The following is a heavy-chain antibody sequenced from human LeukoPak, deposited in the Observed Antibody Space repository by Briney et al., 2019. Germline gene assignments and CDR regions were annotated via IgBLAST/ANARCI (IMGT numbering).Heavy chain of an antibody. J-gene: IGHJ4*02. CDR3: AKGGVVPAASRSHFDY. CDR2: IKQDGSEK. Sequence: GGSLRLSCAASGFTFSSYWMSWVRQAPGKGLEWVANIKQDGSEKYYVDSVKGRFTISRDNSKNTLYLQMNSLRAEDTAVYYCAKGGVVPAASRSHFDYWGQGTLVTVSS. V-gene: IGHV3-7*01. CDR1: GFTFSSYW. D-gene: IGHD2-2*01.